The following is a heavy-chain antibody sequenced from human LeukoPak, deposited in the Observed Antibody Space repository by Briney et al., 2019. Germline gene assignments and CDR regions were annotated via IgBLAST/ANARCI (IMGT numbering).Heavy chain of an antibody. Sequence: SETLSLTCTVSGGSISSHHWSWIRQPPGKGLEWIGYLYDSGSTKDNPSLKSRVTLSADTSKNQFSLRLSSVTAADTAVYYCATIKRGNIFGYFDFWGQGILVAISS. CDR3: ATIKRGNIFGYFDF. CDR1: GGSISSHH. CDR2: LYDSGST. V-gene: IGHV4-59*11. D-gene: IGHD5-18*01. J-gene: IGHJ4*02.